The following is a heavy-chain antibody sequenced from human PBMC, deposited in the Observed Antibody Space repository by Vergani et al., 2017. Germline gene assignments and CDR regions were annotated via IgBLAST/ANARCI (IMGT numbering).Heavy chain of an antibody. CDR3: ARFQYYYYGMDV. Sequence: EVQLVESGGGVVQPGGSLRLSCAASGFTFDDYAMHWVRQAPGKGLEWVSLISGDGGSTYYADSVKGRFTISRDNSKNTLYLQMNSLRAEDTAVYYCARFQYYYYGMDVWGQGTTVTVSS. V-gene: IGHV3-43*02. CDR2: ISGDGGST. CDR1: GFTFDDYA. J-gene: IGHJ6*02. D-gene: IGHD3-3*01.